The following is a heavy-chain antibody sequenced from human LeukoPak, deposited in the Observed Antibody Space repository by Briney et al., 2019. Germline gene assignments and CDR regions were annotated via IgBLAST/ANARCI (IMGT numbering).Heavy chain of an antibody. CDR3: AKDGYYGSGTYPDY. D-gene: IGHD3-10*01. J-gene: IGHJ4*02. V-gene: IGHV3-30*18. CDR2: ISYDGTNK. CDR1: GFTFSSYG. Sequence: GTSLRLSCAASGFTFSSYGMNWVRQAPGKRLERVAVISYDGTNKFYVDSLRGRFTISRDNSKNTLYLQMNSLRAEDTAVYYCAKDGYYGSGTYPDYWGQGTLVTVSS.